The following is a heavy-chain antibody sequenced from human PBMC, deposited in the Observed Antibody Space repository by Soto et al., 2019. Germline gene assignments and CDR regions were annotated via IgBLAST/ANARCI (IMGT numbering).Heavy chain of an antibody. CDR1: GGSISSSSYY. Sequence: SETLSLTCTVSGGSISSSSYYWGWIRQPPGKGLEWIGSIYYSGSTYYNPSLKSRVTISVDTSKNQFSLKLSSVTAADTAVYYCARHAWIQLWLRDNWFDPWGQGTLVTAPQ. CDR2: IYYSGST. V-gene: IGHV4-39*01. CDR3: ARHAWIQLWLRDNWFDP. D-gene: IGHD5-18*01. J-gene: IGHJ5*02.